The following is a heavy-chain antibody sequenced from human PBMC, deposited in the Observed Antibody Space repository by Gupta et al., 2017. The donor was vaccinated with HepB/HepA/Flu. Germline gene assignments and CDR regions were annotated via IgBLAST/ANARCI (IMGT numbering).Heavy chain of an antibody. D-gene: IGHD5-18*01. CDR3: ATCLPRQLWRRDYFDY. Sequence: QVHLQQWGAGLLLPPETLSLTRAVYVGSFSGYYWSWIRQPPGKGLEWIGEINHSESTNYNPSLKNRVTISLDTSKNQFSLKLNSVTAADTAVYYCATCLPRQLWRRDYFDYWGQGTPVTVSS. CDR1: VGSFSGYY. J-gene: IGHJ4*02. V-gene: IGHV4-34*01. CDR2: INHSEST.